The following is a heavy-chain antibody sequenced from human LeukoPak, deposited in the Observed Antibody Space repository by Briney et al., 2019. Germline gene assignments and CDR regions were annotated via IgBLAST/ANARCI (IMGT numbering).Heavy chain of an antibody. J-gene: IGHJ4*02. D-gene: IGHD1-26*01. Sequence: GGPLRLFCAASGFPHSSSVMTGVRQAPGKGVEGVSSISCSGDRTSYADSVKGRFTFSRDNTKNTLDLQMNSLRTEDTAMYYCAKTTGGTYKGYFDFWGQGTLVTVSS. CDR3: AKTTGGTYKGYFDF. CDR1: GFPHSSSV. CDR2: ISCSGDRT. V-gene: IGHV3-23*01.